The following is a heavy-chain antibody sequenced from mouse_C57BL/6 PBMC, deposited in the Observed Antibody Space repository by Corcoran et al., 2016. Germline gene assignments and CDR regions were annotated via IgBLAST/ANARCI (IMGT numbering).Heavy chain of an antibody. D-gene: IGHD1-1*01. Sequence: QVQLQQSGPEQVKPGASVKISCKASGYTFTDYYINWVKQRPGQGLEWIGWIFPGSGSTYYNEKFKGKATLTVDKSSSTAYMLLSSLTSEDSAVYFCARSDYYGSSSWFAYWGQGTLVTVSA. CDR3: ARSDYYGSSSWFAY. V-gene: IGHV1-75*01. CDR1: GYTFTDYY. J-gene: IGHJ3*01. CDR2: IFPGSGST.